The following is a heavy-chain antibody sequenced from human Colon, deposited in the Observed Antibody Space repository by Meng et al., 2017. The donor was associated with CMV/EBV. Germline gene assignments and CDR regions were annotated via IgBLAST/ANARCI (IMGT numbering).Heavy chain of an antibody. J-gene: IGHJ4*02. D-gene: IGHD3-22*01. Sequence: GESLKISCAASGFTFSSYGMHWVRQAPGKGLEWVAVIWYDGNDKYYADSVKGRFIISRDHSKNTLYLQMNSLRAEDTGVYYCAKDQGGITMIDNWGQGTLVTVSS. V-gene: IGHV3-33*06. CDR2: IWYDGNDK. CDR1: GFTFSSYG. CDR3: AKDQGGITMIDN.